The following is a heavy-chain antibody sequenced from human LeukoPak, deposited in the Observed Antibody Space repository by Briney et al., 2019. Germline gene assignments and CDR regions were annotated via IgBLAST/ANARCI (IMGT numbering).Heavy chain of an antibody. Sequence: SETLSLTCTVSGGSISSYYWSWIRQPAGKGLGWIGRIYTSGSTNYNPSLKSRVTMSVDTSKNPFSLKLSSVTAADTAVYYCARDRVGGEVDYWGQGTLVTVSS. D-gene: IGHD3-16*01. V-gene: IGHV4-4*07. CDR1: GGSISSYY. J-gene: IGHJ4*02. CDR3: ARDRVGGEVDY. CDR2: IYTSGST.